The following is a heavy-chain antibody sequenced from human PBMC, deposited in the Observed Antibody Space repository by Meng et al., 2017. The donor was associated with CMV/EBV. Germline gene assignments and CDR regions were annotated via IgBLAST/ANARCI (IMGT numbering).Heavy chain of an antibody. J-gene: IGHJ5*02. CDR2: INPNSGGT. CDR1: GYTFTGYY. CDR3: AREDYYDRSRWFDP. V-gene: IGHV1-2*02. Sequence: SGYTFTGYYMHWVRQAPGQGLEWMGWINPNSGGTNYAQKFQGRVTMTRDTSISTAYMELSRLRSDDTAVYYCAREDYYDRSRWFDPWGQGTLVTVSS. D-gene: IGHD3-22*01.